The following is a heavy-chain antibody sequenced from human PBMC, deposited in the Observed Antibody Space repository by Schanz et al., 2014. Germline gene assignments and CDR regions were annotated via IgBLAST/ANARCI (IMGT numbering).Heavy chain of an antibody. Sequence: QVQLVQSGADVKKPGASVKVSCKASGYSFTDYYIHWVRQAPGQGLEWMGRISPNSGDTHSAQKFQGRVTMTWDRSISTANMELSRLRSDDTAVYYCARDRVYRFLKGENRFYFDYWGQGTLVIVSS. CDR2: ISPNSGDT. V-gene: IGHV1-2*06. CDR3: ARDRVYRFLKGENRFYFDY. J-gene: IGHJ4*02. D-gene: IGHD3-3*01. CDR1: GYSFTDYY.